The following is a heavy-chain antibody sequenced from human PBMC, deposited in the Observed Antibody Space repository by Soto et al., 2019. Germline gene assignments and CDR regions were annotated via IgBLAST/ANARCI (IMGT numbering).Heavy chain of an antibody. CDR1: GYTFTSYY. J-gene: IGHJ4*02. D-gene: IGHD4-4*01. CDR3: VRGETITVTTGLDY. V-gene: IGHV1-46*01. CDR2: INPSGGST. Sequence: ASVKVSCKASGYTFTSYYMHWVRQAPGQGLEWMGIINPSGGSTSYAQKFQGRVTMTRDTSKNTLYLQMNSLRAEDTAVCYCVRGETITVTTGLDYWGQGTLVTVSS.